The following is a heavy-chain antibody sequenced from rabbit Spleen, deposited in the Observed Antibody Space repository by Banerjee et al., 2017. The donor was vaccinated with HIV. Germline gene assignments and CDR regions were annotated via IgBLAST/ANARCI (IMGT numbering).Heavy chain of an antibody. J-gene: IGHJ6*01. D-gene: IGHD8-1*01. CDR2: IGPGFGST. CDR3: ARDTGSSFSTYGMDL. Sequence: QEQLEESGGDLVKPEGSLTLTCKASGFDFSSDAMCWVRQAPGKGPEWIACIGPGFGSTYYANSVKGRFTISSDNAQNTVFLQMTSLTVADTATYFCARDTGSSFSTYGMDLWGQGTLVTVS. V-gene: IGHV1S47*01. CDR1: GFDFSSDA.